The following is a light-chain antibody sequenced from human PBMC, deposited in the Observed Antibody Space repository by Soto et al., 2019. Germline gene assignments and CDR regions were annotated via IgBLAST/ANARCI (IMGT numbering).Light chain of an antibody. CDR3: QQYNDLST. J-gene: IGKJ4*01. CDR2: GAS. V-gene: IGKV3-20*01. CDR1: QSVSSNY. Sequence: DIVLTQSPDTLSLSPGERATLSCRASQSVSSNYLAWYQQKPGQAPRLLIYGASTRATGIPDRFSGSGSGTDFTLTISRLEPEDFATYYCQQYNDLSTFGGGTKVEIK.